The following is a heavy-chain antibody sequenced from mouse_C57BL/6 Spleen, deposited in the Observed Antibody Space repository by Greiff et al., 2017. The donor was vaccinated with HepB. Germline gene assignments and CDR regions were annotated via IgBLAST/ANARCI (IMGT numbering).Heavy chain of an antibody. V-gene: IGHV1-39*01. CDR2: LNPNYGTT. CDR3: ARGGLYDYYRFAY. Sequence: VQLQQSGPELVKPGASVKISCKASGYSFTDYNMNWVKQSNGKSLEWIGVLNPNYGTTSYNQKFKGKATLTVDQSSSTAYMQLNSLTSEDSAVYYWARGGLYDYYRFAYWGQGTLVTVSA. J-gene: IGHJ3*01. D-gene: IGHD2-4*01. CDR1: GYSFTDYN.